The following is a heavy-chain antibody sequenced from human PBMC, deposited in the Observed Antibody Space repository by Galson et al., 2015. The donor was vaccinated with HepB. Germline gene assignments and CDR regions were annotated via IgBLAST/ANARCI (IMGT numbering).Heavy chain of an antibody. Sequence: SVKVSCKASGYTFTGYYMHWVRQTPGQGLEWMGRINPNNGRTNSAPKFQGRVTMTRDTSINTAYMELSRLRSDDTAMYYCVRMTNGDPDYWDQGTLVTVSS. CDR2: INPNNGRT. V-gene: IGHV1-2*06. CDR3: VRMTNGDPDY. D-gene: IGHD4-17*01. CDR1: GYTFTGYY. J-gene: IGHJ4*02.